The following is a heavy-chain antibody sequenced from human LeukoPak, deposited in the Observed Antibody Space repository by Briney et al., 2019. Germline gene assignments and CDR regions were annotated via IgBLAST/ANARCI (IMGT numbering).Heavy chain of an antibody. J-gene: IGHJ4*02. CDR3: AKVAKYYYGSETYYFFEH. CDR2: INWNGGST. Sequence: GGSLRLSCAASGFTFDDYGMSWVRQAPGKGLEWVSGINWNGGSTGYVDSVKGRFTISRDNAKNSLYLQMNSLRVEDTAVYYCAKVAKYYYGSETYYFFEHWGQGTPVTASS. V-gene: IGHV3-20*04. CDR1: GFTFDDYG. D-gene: IGHD3-10*01.